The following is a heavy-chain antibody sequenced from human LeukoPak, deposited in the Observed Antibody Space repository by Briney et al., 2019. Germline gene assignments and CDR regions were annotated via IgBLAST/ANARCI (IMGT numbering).Heavy chain of an antibody. J-gene: IGHJ5*02. V-gene: IGHV4-61*02. CDR1: GDSFSSVSYY. D-gene: IGHD2-15*01. CDR2: IYATGST. CDR3: ARGGLLNWFDP. Sequence: ASETLSLTCTVSGDSFSSVSYYWSWIRQPAGKGLEWIVRIYATGSTNYNPSLKSRVTISVDTPKNQFSLKLSSVTAADTAVYYCARGGLLNWFDPWGQGTLVTVSS.